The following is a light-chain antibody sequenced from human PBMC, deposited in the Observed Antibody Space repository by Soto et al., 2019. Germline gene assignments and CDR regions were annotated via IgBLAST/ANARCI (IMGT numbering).Light chain of an antibody. CDR3: QQYNNWPLT. CDR2: GAS. Sequence: TLSVSPGERATLSCRASQSVSSNLAWYQQKPGQAPRLLIYGASTRATGIPARFSGSGSGTEFTLTISSLQSEDFAVYYCQQYNNWPLTFGGGTKVEIK. CDR1: QSVSSN. V-gene: IGKV3-15*01. J-gene: IGKJ4*02.